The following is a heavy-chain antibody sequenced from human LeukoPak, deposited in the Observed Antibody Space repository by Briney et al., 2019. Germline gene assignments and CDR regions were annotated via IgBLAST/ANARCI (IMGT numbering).Heavy chain of an antibody. D-gene: IGHD6-6*01. CDR2: FHYSGST. Sequence: PSETLSLTCTVSGDSISSSNYYWAWIRQPPGKGLEWIGYFHYSGSTNYNPSLKSRVTISVDTSKNQFSLKLSSVTAADTAVYYCARLGDSSSRLYYFDYWGQGTLVTVSS. J-gene: IGHJ4*02. CDR3: ARLGDSSSRLYYFDY. CDR1: GDSISSSNYY. V-gene: IGHV4-61*05.